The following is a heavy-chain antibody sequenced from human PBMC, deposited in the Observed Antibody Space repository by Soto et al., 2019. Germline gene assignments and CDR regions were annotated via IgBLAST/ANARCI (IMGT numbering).Heavy chain of an antibody. CDR3: ARVRDYCSSTSCQMGDYYYYGMDV. V-gene: IGHV4-59*01. J-gene: IGHJ6*02. CDR1: GGSISSYY. CDR2: IYYSGST. Sequence: QVQLQESGPGLVKPSETLSLTCTVSGGSISSYYWSWIRQPPGKGLEWIGYIYYSGSTNYNPSLKSRVIISVDTSKNQFSLKLSSVTAADTAVYYCARVRDYCSSTSCQMGDYYYYGMDVWGQGTTVTVSS. D-gene: IGHD2-2*01.